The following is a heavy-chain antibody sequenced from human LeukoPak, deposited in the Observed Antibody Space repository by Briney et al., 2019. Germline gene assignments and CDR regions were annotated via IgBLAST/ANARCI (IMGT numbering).Heavy chain of an antibody. CDR2: INHSGST. V-gene: IGHV4-34*01. D-gene: IGHD3-22*01. J-gene: IGHJ4*02. CDR1: GGSFSGYY. CDR3: ARGRHYYDSSGYLPFDY. Sequence: SSETLSLTCAVYGGSFSGYYWSWIRQPPGKGLEWIGEINHSGSTNYNPSLKSRVTISVDTSKNQFSLKLSSVTAADTAVYYCARGRHYYDSSGYLPFDYWGQGTLVTVSS.